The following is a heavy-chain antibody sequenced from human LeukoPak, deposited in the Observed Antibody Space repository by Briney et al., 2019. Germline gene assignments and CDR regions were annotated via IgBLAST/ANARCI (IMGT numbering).Heavy chain of an antibody. CDR3: AREEYRGYDS. J-gene: IGHJ5*02. Sequence: ASVIVSCKASGYTLTGSYMHWVRQAPGQGLEWMGWINPNSGATNYAQKFQGRVTMTRDTSISTAYMELTRLRSDDTAVYYCAREEYRGYDSWGQGTLVTVSS. V-gene: IGHV1-2*02. D-gene: IGHD5-12*01. CDR1: GYTLTGSY. CDR2: INPNSGAT.